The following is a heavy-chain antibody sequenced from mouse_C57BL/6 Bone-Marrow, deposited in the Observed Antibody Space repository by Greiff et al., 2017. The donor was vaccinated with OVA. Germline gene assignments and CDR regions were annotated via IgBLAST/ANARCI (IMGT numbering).Heavy chain of an antibody. Sequence: EVQLVESGGGLVKPGGSLKLSCAASGFTFSDYGMHWVRQAPEKGLEWVAYISSGSSTIYYADTVKGRFTISRDKAKNTLFLQMTSLRSEDTAMYYCARSDYDYFDYWGQGTTLTVSS. V-gene: IGHV5-17*01. CDR1: GFTFSDYG. D-gene: IGHD2-4*01. CDR2: ISSGSSTI. J-gene: IGHJ2*01. CDR3: ARSDYDYFDY.